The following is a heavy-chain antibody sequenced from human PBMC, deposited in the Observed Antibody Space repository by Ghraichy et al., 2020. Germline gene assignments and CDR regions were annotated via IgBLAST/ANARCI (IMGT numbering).Heavy chain of an antibody. D-gene: IGHD6-6*01. CDR1: GGSFSGYY. J-gene: IGHJ4*02. V-gene: IGHV4-34*01. Sequence: ESLNISCAVYGGSFSGYYWSWIRQPPGKGLEWIGEINHSGSTNYNPSLKSRVTISVDTSKNQFSLKLSSVTAADTAVYYCARSPRGRLVLSRGGVYFDYWGQGTLVTVSS. CDR3: ARSPRGRLVLSRGGVYFDY. CDR2: INHSGST.